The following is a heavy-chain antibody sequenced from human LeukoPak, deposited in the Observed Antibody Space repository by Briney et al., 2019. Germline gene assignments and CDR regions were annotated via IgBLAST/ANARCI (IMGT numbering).Heavy chain of an antibody. CDR1: GFTVSSNY. CDR2: IYSGGST. J-gene: IGHJ6*02. Sequence: GGSLRLSCAASGFTVSSNYMSWVRQAPGKGLEWVSVIYSGGSTYYADSVKGRFTTSRDNSKNTLYLQMNSLRAEDTAVYYCAREDIVATIARYYYYGMDVWGQGTTVTVSS. D-gene: IGHD5-12*01. CDR3: AREDIVATIARYYYYGMDV. V-gene: IGHV3-66*02.